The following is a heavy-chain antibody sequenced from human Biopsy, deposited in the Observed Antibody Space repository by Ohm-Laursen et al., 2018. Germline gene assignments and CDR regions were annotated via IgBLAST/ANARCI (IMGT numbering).Heavy chain of an antibody. CDR1: GKTFSDYY. D-gene: IGHD2-15*01. Sequence: GTLSLTCAVYGKTFSDYYWSWIRQPPGKGLEWIGQINQSGRTNYDPSLKSRVNISADKSNNQFSLKLTSVTSADTAVYFCGNEVHGRDYWGLGALVTVSS. V-gene: IGHV4-34*08. CDR2: INQSGRT. J-gene: IGHJ4*02. CDR3: GNEVHGRDY.